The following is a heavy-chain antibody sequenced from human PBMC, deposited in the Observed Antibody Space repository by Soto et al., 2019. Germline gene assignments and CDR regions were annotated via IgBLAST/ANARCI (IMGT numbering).Heavy chain of an antibody. CDR2: ISAYNGNT. Sequence: ASVKVSCKASGYTFNSYGISWVRQAPGQGLEWMGWISAYNGNTNYAQQLQGRVTMTTDTSTSTAYMELRSLRSDDTAVYYCARDIGYCSAGSCYPEYFQHWGQGTLVTVSS. J-gene: IGHJ1*01. D-gene: IGHD2-15*01. CDR1: GYTFNSYG. V-gene: IGHV1-18*01. CDR3: ARDIGYCSAGSCYPEYFQH.